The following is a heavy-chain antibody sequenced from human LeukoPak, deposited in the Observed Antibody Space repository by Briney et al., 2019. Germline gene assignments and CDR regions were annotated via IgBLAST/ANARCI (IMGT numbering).Heavy chain of an antibody. J-gene: IGHJ4*02. CDR3: ASNGKQQLVLRYYFDY. Sequence: ASVKVSCKASGYTFTSYYMHWVRQAPGQGLEWMGIINPSGGSTSYAQKFQGRVTMTRDTSTSTVYMELSSLRSEDTAVYYCASNGKQQLVLRYYFDYWGQGTLVTVSS. D-gene: IGHD6-13*01. CDR2: INPSGGST. V-gene: IGHV1-46*01. CDR1: GYTFTSYY.